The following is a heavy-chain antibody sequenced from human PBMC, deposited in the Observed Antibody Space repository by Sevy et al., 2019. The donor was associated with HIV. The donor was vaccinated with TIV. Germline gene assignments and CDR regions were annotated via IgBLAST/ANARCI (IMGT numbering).Heavy chain of an antibody. D-gene: IGHD5-18*01. CDR3: TTGDPYNRYGYMRPYFFDY. CDR1: GFTFTSTW. V-gene: IGHV3-15*01. CDR2: IKSKTDGGTG. Sequence: GESLKISCAASGFTFTSTWMSWVRQAPGKGLEWVGRIKSKTDGGTGDYAAPVKGRFSISRDDSKNTLYLQMNSLKTEDTAVYYCTTGDPYNRYGYMRPYFFDYWGQGTLVTVSS. J-gene: IGHJ4*02.